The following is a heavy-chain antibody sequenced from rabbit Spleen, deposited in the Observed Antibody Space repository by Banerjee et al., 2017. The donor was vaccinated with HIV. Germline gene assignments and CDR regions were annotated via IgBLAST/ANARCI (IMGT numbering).Heavy chain of an antibody. D-gene: IGHD6-1*01. CDR2: INAGGSGNT. CDR1: GFDFSGYF. V-gene: IGHV1S40*01. Sequence: QSLEESGGGLVQPEGSLTLTCKASGFDFSGYFMCWVRQAPGKGLEWIACINAGGSGNTYYASWAKGRFTISKTSSPTVTLQMTSLTAADTATYFCVRGGYGFHYFNLWGQGTLVTVS. CDR3: VRGGYGFHYFNL. J-gene: IGHJ4*01.